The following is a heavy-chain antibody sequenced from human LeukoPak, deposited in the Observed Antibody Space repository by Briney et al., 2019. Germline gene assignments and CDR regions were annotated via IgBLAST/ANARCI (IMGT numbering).Heavy chain of an antibody. Sequence: VSVKVSCKASGYTFTDYYMHWVRQAPGQGLEWMGFISLNSGDTSYAQKFQGRVTMTRDTSISTAHMELTRLMSDDTAMYYCARDESRSWDNALDVWGQGTKVIVS. CDR1: GYTFTDYY. CDR3: ARDESRSWDNALDV. J-gene: IGHJ3*01. V-gene: IGHV1-2*02. CDR2: ISLNSGDT. D-gene: IGHD1-26*01.